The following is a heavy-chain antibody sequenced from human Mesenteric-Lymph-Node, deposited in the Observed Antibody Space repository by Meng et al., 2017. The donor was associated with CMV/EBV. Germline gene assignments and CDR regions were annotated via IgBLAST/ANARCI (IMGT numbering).Heavy chain of an antibody. D-gene: IGHD3-16*01. V-gene: IGHV3-30*18. J-gene: IGHJ3*01. Sequence: GGSLRLSCAASGFTFSSYWMHWVRQAPGKGLEWVAVISYDGSNKYYADSVKGRFTISRDNSKNTLYLQMNSLRAEDTAVYYCAKDRGGSDDAYDVWGQGATVTVSS. CDR2: ISYDGSNK. CDR1: GFTFSSYW. CDR3: AKDRGGSDDAYDV.